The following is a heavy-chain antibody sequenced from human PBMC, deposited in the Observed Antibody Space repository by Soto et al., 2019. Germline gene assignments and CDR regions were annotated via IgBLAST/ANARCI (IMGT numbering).Heavy chain of an antibody. CDR1: GGSISSGGYY. Sequence: QVQLQESGPGLVTPSQTLSLTCTVSGGSISSGGYYWSWIRQHPGKGLEWIGYIYYSGSTYYNPSLKSRVTITVDTSKNQFSLKLSSVTAADTAVYYCARAAFGSGYRIRHLNFDYWGQGTLVTVSS. J-gene: IGHJ4*02. D-gene: IGHD3-3*01. V-gene: IGHV4-31*03. CDR3: ARAAFGSGYRIRHLNFDY. CDR2: IYYSGST.